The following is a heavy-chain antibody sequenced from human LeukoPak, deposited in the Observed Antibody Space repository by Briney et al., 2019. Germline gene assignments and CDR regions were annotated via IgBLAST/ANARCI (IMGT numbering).Heavy chain of an antibody. CDR3: AKDYGSGSSYFDY. CDR2: ISSSGTPK. J-gene: IGHJ4*02. CDR1: GFIFSDYY. Sequence: GGSLRLSCGASGFIFSDYYMSWIRQAPGKGLEWISYISSSGTPKYYADSVKGRFTISRDNSKNTLYLQMNSLRAEDTAVYYCAKDYGSGSSYFDYWGQGTLATVSS. V-gene: IGHV3-11*04. D-gene: IGHD3-10*01.